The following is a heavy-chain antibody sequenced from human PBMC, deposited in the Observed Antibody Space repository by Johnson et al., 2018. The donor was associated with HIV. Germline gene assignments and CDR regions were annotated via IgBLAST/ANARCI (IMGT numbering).Heavy chain of an antibody. V-gene: IGHV3-66*01. J-gene: IGHJ3*02. CDR3: ARIDYSNYEEAFDI. CDR1: GFTVSSNY. Sequence: VQLVESGGGVVQPGGSLRLSCAASGFTVSSNYMSWVRQAPGKGLEWVSVIYSGGSTYYADSVKGRFTISRDNSKNTRYLQMNSLRAEDTAVYYCARIDYSNYEEAFDIWGQGTMVTVSS. D-gene: IGHD4-11*01. CDR2: IYSGGST.